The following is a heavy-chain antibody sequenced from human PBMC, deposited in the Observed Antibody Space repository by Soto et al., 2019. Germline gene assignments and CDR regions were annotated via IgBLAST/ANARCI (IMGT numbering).Heavy chain of an antibody. J-gene: IGHJ4*02. V-gene: IGHV4-4*02. CDR3: ASRCGGECSNFGS. CDR1: SGSIRSSFW. CDR2: SNHAGST. D-gene: IGHD2-21*01. Sequence: SETLSLTCAVSSGSIRSSFWWSWVRQPPGKGLEWIGESNHAGSTNYNPSLKSRVTISVDNYKNQFSLELTSVTAADTAVYYCASRCGGECSNFGSWGRGTLVTVSS.